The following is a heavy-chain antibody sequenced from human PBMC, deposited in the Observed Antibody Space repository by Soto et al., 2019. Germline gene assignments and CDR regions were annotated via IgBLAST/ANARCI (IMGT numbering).Heavy chain of an antibody. CDR3: ARSEDTAMTYYYFDP. Sequence: PGGSLRLSCAASGFTFSTYAIHWVRQAPGKGLEWVAVISYDGSNKYYADSVKGRFTISRDNSKNTLYLQMNSLRAEDTAVYYCARSEDTAMTYYYFDPWGQGTLVTVSS. V-gene: IGHV3-30-3*01. CDR2: ISYDGSNK. CDR1: GFTFSTYA. J-gene: IGHJ4*02. D-gene: IGHD5-18*01.